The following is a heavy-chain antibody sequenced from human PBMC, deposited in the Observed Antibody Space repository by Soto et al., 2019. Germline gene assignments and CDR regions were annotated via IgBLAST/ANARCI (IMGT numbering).Heavy chain of an antibody. CDR2: IYYSGST. CDR1: GGSVSSSSCY. D-gene: IGHD3-16*02. J-gene: IGHJ4*02. CDR3: ARAEFMITFGGVIVPGPANYFDY. Sequence: PSETLSLTCTVSGGSVSSSSCYWGWIRQPPGKGLEWIGSIYYSGSTYYNPSLKSRVTISVDTSKNQFSLKLSSVTAADTAVYYCARAEFMITFGGVIVPGPANYFDYWGQGTLVTVSS. V-gene: IGHV4-39*07.